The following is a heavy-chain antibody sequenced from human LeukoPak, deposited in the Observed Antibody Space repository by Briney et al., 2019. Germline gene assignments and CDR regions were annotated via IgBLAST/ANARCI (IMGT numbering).Heavy chain of an antibody. Sequence: GGSLRLSCAASGFAVSSNYMSWVRQAPGKGLEWVSLIYSGGSTYYADSVKGRFTISRDNSKNTLYLQMNSLRAEDTAVYYCARRSYYDSSGYYREGAFDIWGQGTMVTVSS. J-gene: IGHJ3*02. D-gene: IGHD3-22*01. CDR3: ARRSYYDSSGYYREGAFDI. V-gene: IGHV3-53*01. CDR2: IYSGGST. CDR1: GFAVSSNY.